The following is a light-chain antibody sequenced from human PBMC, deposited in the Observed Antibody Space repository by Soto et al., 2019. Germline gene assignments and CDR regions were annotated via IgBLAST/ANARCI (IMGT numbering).Light chain of an antibody. CDR1: SSDVGGYNY. V-gene: IGLV2-14*03. Sequence: QSALPQPASGSGSPGQSITISCTGTSSDVGGYNYVSWYQQHPGKAPQLMICDVSSRPSGVSHRFSGSKSGTTASLTISGLQAEDEAYYFCSSYTAITTTRVFGGGTKVTVL. J-gene: IGLJ2*01. CDR2: DVS. CDR3: SSYTAITTTRV.